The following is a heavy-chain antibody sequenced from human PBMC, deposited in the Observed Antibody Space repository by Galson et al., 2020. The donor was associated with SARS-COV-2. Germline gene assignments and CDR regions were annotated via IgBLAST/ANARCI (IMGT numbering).Heavy chain of an antibody. Sequence: QLGESLKISCAASGFTFSSYGMHWVRQAPGKGLEWVAVIWYDGSNKYYADSVKGRFTISRDNSKNTLYLQMNSLRAEDTAVYYCARDPDHYGGNDGGDYWGQGTLVTVSS. CDR3: ARDPDHYGGNDGGDY. D-gene: IGHD4-17*01. V-gene: IGHV3-33*01. CDR2: IWYDGSNK. CDR1: GFTFSSYG. J-gene: IGHJ4*02.